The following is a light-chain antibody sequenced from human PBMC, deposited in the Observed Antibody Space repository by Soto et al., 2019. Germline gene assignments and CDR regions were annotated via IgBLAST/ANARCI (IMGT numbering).Light chain of an antibody. CDR3: SSYASSSTLV. J-gene: IGLJ2*01. Sequence: QSVLTQPASVSGSPGQSITISCTGTSSDVGSYNYVSWYQHHPGKAPKLMIYEVSSRPSGVSDRFSGSKSGDTASLTISGLHPEDEADYYCSSYASSSTLVFGGGTKVTVL. V-gene: IGLV2-14*01. CDR2: EVS. CDR1: SSDVGSYNY.